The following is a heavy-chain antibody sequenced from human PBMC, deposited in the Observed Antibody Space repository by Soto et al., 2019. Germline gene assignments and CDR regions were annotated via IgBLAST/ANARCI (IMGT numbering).Heavy chain of an antibody. CDR1: GYKVSTWHNFTSYW. V-gene: IGHV5-51*01. Sequence: PGESLKISCMGSGYKVSTWHNFTSYWIAWVRQMPGEGLEWMGIIYPGDSDTRYSPSFQGQVTISADKSINSVYLQWSSLKASDTATYYCAIHSTGYEDSWGQGTLVTVSS. CDR3: AIHSTGYEDS. D-gene: IGHD5-12*01. CDR2: IYPGDSDT. J-gene: IGHJ5*02.